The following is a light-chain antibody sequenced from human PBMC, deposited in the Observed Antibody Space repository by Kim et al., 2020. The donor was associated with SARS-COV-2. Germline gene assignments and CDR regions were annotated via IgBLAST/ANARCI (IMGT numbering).Light chain of an antibody. CDR3: SSYAGVNTFYV. J-gene: IGLJ1*01. Sequence: VTISSTGTSSGVGGYNYVASHQQHPGKAAKLMIYDVNKRPSGVPDRFSGGKYGNTAPLTVSGLRAEDEADYYCSSYAGVNTFYVFGAGTKVTVL. CDR2: DVN. CDR1: SSGVGGYNY. V-gene: IGLV2-8*01.